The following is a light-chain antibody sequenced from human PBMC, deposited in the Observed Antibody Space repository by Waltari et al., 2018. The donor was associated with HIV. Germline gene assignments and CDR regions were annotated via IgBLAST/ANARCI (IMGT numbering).Light chain of an antibody. CDR2: RNN. CDR3: ASWDDSLSGYVV. V-gene: IGLV1-47*01. J-gene: IGLJ2*01. CDR1: SSNIGGNY. Sequence: QSVLTQPPSASGTPEQRVPISCSGSSSNIGGNYVYCYQQLPGTAPKLLIYRNNPRPSGVPERFSGSKSGTSASMAISGLRSEDEADYYCASWDDSLSGYVVFGGGTKLTVL.